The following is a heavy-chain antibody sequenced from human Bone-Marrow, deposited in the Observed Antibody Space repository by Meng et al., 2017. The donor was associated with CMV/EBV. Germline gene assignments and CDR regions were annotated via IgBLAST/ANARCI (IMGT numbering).Heavy chain of an antibody. J-gene: IGHJ6*03. V-gene: IGHV3-30*03. D-gene: IGHD3-16*01. CDR2: VSYDGSNN. CDR1: GFSFSCCW. CDR3: VRVGYAHYYKSMDL. Sequence: GGSLRLSCAASGFSFSCCWMHWVRQASGRGLEWVASVSYDGSNNHYGDSVRGRYVISRDDSKDTLYLRMNSLRVEDSATYYCVRVGYAHYYKSMDLWGQGTTVTVSS.